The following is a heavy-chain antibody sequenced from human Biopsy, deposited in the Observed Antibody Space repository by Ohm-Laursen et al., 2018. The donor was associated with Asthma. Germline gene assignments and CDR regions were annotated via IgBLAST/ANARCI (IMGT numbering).Heavy chain of an antibody. D-gene: IGHD3-10*01. CDR3: ARAVDYSHYYGIDV. J-gene: IGHJ6*02. CDR1: GYTFNSAG. Sequence: SVKVSCKTSGYTFNSAGITWVRQAPGQGLEWMGWVSVYNGNTKVAQKLQDRVTMITDASTSTAYMELRSLRSDDTAVYFCARAVDYSHYYGIDVWGQGTTVTVS. CDR2: VSVYNGNT. V-gene: IGHV1-18*01.